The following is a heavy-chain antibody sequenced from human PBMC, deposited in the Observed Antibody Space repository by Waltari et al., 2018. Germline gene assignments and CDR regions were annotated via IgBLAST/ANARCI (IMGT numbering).Heavy chain of an antibody. CDR3: ARGYYDILTGPSYYYYYMDV. J-gene: IGHJ6*03. Sequence: QVQLVQSGAEVKKPGSSLKVSCKASAGTFSSYAISWVRQAPGQGLGWMGGIIPIFGTANYAQKFQGRVTITADESTSTAYMELSSLRSEDTAVYYCARGYYDILTGPSYYYYYMDVWGKGTTVTISS. CDR1: AGTFSSYA. V-gene: IGHV1-69*12. D-gene: IGHD3-9*01. CDR2: IIPIFGTA.